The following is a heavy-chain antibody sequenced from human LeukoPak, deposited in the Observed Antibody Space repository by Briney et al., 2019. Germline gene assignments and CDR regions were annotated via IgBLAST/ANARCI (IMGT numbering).Heavy chain of an antibody. V-gene: IGHV1-69*05. J-gene: IGHJ6*03. CDR3: ARVVEAEYGDYYYYYMDV. CDR1: GGTFSSYA. Sequence: GASVKVSCKASGGTFSSYAISWVRQAPGQGLEWMGGIIPIFGTANYAQKFQGRVTITTDESTSTAYMELSSLRSEDTAVYYCARVVEAEYGDYYYYYMDVWGKGTTVTVSS. CDR2: IIPIFGTA. D-gene: IGHD4/OR15-4a*01.